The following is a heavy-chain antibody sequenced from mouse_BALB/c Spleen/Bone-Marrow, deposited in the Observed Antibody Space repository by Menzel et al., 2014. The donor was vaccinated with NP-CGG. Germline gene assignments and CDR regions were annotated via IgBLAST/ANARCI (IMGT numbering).Heavy chain of an antibody. CDR3: ARGRTRGYTIDY. J-gene: IGHJ4*01. CDR1: GFTFSSYA. Sequence: EVMLVESGGGLVKPGGSLKLSCAASGFTFSSYAMSWVRQTPEKRLEWVASISSGSSTYYPDSVKGRFTISRGNARNILYLQMSSLRSEDTAMYYCARGRTRGYTIDYWGQGTSVTVSS. V-gene: IGHV5-6-5*01. CDR2: ISSGSST.